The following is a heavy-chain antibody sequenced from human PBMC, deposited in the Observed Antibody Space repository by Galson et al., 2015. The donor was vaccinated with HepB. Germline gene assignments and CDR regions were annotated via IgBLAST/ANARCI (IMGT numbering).Heavy chain of an antibody. J-gene: IGHJ4*02. D-gene: IGHD4-11*01. CDR2: IRSKANNYAT. CDR3: TCLNDYVNSG. V-gene: IGHV3-73*01. CDR1: GFVFSASA. Sequence: SLRLSCAASGFVFSASAMHWVRQSSGKGLEWVGRIRSKANNYATTYAASVEGRFTISRYDSENTTYLQMNSLTTEDTAVYYCTCLNDYVNSGWGQGTLVTVSS.